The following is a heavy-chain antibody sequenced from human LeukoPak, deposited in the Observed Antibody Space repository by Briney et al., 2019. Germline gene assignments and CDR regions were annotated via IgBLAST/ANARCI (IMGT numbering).Heavy chain of an antibody. Sequence: PSETLSLTCAVYGGSFSGYYWSWIRQPPGKGLEWIGEINHSGSTNYNPSLKGRVTISVDTSKNQFSLKLSSVTAADTAVYYCARGIYYDFWSGYYNYWGQGTLVTVSS. J-gene: IGHJ4*02. D-gene: IGHD3-3*01. V-gene: IGHV4-34*01. CDR3: ARGIYYDFWSGYYNY. CDR2: INHSGST. CDR1: GGSFSGYY.